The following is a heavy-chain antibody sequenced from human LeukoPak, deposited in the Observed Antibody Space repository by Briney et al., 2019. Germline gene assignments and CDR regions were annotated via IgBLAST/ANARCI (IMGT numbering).Heavy chain of an antibody. Sequence: PSQTLSLTCTVSGGSISSGSYYWSWIRQPAGKGLEWIGRIYTSGSTNYNPSLKSRVAISVDTSKNQFSLKLSSVTAADTAVYYCARGDSGSYQYYFDYCGQGTLVTVSS. CDR2: IYTSGST. D-gene: IGHD1-26*01. V-gene: IGHV4-61*02. CDR1: GGSISSGSYY. CDR3: ARGDSGSYQYYFDY. J-gene: IGHJ4*02.